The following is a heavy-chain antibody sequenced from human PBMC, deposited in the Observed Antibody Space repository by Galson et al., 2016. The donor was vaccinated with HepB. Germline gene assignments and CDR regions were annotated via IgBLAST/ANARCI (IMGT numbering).Heavy chain of an antibody. CDR2: IDWTDNK. D-gene: IGHD6-13*01. CDR1: GFSLSTSGMR. Sequence: PALVKPTQTLTLTCTFSGFSLSTSGMRMNWVRQPPGKALEWLARIDWTDNKFYNASLETRLTISKDTSKNRVVLTMTNMDPVDTATYYCARIAAAGPYYFGMDVWGQGTTVTVSS. J-gene: IGHJ6*02. CDR3: ARIAAAGPYYFGMDV. V-gene: IGHV2-70*04.